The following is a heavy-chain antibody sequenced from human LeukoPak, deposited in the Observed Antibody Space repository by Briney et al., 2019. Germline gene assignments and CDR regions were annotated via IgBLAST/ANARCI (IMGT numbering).Heavy chain of an antibody. CDR2: IYSGGNT. V-gene: IGHV3-53*04. Sequence: PGGSLRLSCAASGFTVSSNYMSWVRQAPGKGLEWVSGIYSGGNTYYSDSVKGRFTISRHSSTNTLYLQMNSRRAEDTAVYYCAKGGDGYNYSFDYWGQGTLVTVSS. D-gene: IGHD5-24*01. CDR1: GFTVSSNY. J-gene: IGHJ4*02. CDR3: AKGGDGYNYSFDY.